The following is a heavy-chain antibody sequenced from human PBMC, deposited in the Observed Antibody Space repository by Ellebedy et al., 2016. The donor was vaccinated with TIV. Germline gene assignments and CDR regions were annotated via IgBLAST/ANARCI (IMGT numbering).Heavy chain of an antibody. V-gene: IGHV3-9*01. Sequence: GGSLRLXCAASGFTFDDYAMHWVRQAPGKGLEWVSGISWSGGRFGYADSVKGRFAISRDNAKNSLYLQMNSLRAEDTALYYCAKGQGGFPPGADWGQGTLVTVSS. CDR2: ISWSGGRF. D-gene: IGHD1-26*01. J-gene: IGHJ4*02. CDR3: AKGQGGFPPGAD. CDR1: GFTFDDYA.